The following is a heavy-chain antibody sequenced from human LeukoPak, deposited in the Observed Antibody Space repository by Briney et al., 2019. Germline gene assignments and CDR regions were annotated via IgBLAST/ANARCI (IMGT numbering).Heavy chain of an antibody. CDR1: GFTFSSSW. CDR3: LRDWYGSGSYWQIRESYFDY. CDR2: INEDGSST. D-gene: IGHD3-10*01. V-gene: IGHV3-74*01. Sequence: GGSLRLSCAASGFTFSSSWMHWVRQGPGEGLVWVSRINEDGSSTSYADSVKGRFTISRDNAKNTLYLQMNSLKTEDTAVYYCLRDWYGSGSYWQIRESYFDYWGQGTLVTVSS. J-gene: IGHJ4*02.